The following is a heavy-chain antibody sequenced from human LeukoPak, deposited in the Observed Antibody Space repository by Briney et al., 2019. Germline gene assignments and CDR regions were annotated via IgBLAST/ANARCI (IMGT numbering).Heavy chain of an antibody. V-gene: IGHV1-2*02. Sequence: GASVRVSCKASGYTFIDYYMHWVRQAPGQGLEWMGWIDPHSGGTNYAQKFQGRVTMTRDTSISTAYMELSRLGSDDTAVYYCAREYYDSSGRKHGFDTWGQGTMVTVSS. D-gene: IGHD3-22*01. CDR2: IDPHSGGT. J-gene: IGHJ3*02. CDR1: GYTFIDYY. CDR3: AREYYDSSGRKHGFDT.